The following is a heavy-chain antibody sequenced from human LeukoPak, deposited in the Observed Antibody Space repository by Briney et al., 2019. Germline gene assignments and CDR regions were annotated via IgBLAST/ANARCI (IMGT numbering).Heavy chain of an antibody. CDR1: GYTFTSYY. Sequence: ASVKVSCKASGYTFTSYYMHWVRQAPGQGLEWMGIINPSGGSTSYAQKFLGRVTMTRDTSTSTVYMELSSLRSEDTAVYYCARDGFVSSGWYDWYYYMDVWGKGTTVTVPS. V-gene: IGHV1-46*01. CDR3: ARDGFVSSGWYDWYYYMDV. CDR2: INPSGGST. J-gene: IGHJ6*03. D-gene: IGHD6-19*01.